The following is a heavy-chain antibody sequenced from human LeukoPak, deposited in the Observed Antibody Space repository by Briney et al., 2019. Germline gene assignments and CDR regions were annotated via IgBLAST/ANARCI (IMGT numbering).Heavy chain of an antibody. CDR1: GGSISSGGYS. CDR3: AREVITFGGVMRYYYYYMDV. Sequence: SETLSLTCGVSGGSISSGGYSWSWIRQPPGKAPEWIGYIFRSGTTYYNPSLKSRVTISVDKSKNQFSLKLSSVTAADTAVYYCAREVITFGGVMRYYYYYMDVWGKGTTVTVSS. V-gene: IGHV4-30-4*07. J-gene: IGHJ6*03. D-gene: IGHD3-16*01. CDR2: IFRSGTT.